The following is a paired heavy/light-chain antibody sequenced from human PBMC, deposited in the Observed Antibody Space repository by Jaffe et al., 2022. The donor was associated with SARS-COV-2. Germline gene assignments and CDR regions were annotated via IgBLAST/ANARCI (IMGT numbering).Heavy chain of an antibody. CDR2: IHSRSTNI. Sequence: EVQLVESGGGLVKPGGSLRLSCAASGFTFSHYDMDWFRQAPGEGLEWVSFIHSRSTNIFYADSVEGRFTISRDNAKNSLYLQMNSLRADDTAVYYCARGRDFGSGPHRSFDFWGQGTLVTVSS. D-gene: IGHD3-10*01. CDR3: ARGRDFGSGPHRSFDF. CDR1: GFTFSHYD. J-gene: IGHJ4*02. V-gene: IGHV3-21*01.
Light chain of an antibody. V-gene: IGLV2-14*03. Sequence: QSALTQPASVSGSPGQSITISCTGTSSDVGGYNYVSWFQQHPGKAPKLMIYDVSNRPSGVSSRFSGSKSGNTASLTISGLQAEDEADYYCYSYTSSTTGVFGGGTKVTVL. J-gene: IGLJ3*02. CDR2: DVS. CDR1: SSDVGGYNY. CDR3: YSYTSSTTGV.